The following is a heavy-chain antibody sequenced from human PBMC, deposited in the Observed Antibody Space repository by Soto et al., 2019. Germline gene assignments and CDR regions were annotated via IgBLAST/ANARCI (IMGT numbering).Heavy chain of an antibody. V-gene: IGHV4-34*01. CDR3: ARGQRALSKV. CDR1: GGSFSGYY. Sequence: PSETLSLTCAVYGGSFSGYYWSWIRQPPGKGLEWIGEINHSGSTNYNPSLKSRVTISVDTSKNQFSLKLSSVTAADTAVYYCARGQRALSKVWGQGTTVTVSS. J-gene: IGHJ6*02. D-gene: IGHD2-2*01. CDR2: INHSGST.